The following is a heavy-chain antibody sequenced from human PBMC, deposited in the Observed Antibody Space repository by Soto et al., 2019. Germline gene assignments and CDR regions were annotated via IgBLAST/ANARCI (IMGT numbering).Heavy chain of an antibody. J-gene: IGHJ4*02. CDR3: ARDIDGRNVAPNY. CDR2: ISAYNGNT. D-gene: IGHD2-15*01. Sequence: QVQLVQSGAEVKKPGASVKVSCKASGYTFTSYGISWVRQAPGQGLEWMGWISAYNGNTNYAQKLQGRVHITTDTSTSPDYMELRSLRSDATAVYYCARDIDGRNVAPNYWGQGTLVTVSS. CDR1: GYTFTSYG. V-gene: IGHV1-18*01.